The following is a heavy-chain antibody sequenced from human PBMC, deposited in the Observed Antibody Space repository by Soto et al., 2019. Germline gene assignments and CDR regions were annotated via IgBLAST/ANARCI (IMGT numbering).Heavy chain of an antibody. CDR3: ARAPIMARSSSWYGAFDI. CDR1: GGSISSSSYY. D-gene: IGHD6-13*01. Sequence: PSETLSLTCTVSGGSISSSSYYWGWVRQPPGKGLEWIGYIYYSGSTNYNPSLKSRVTISVDKSKNQFSLKLSSVTAADTAVYYCARAPIMARSSSWYGAFDIWGQGTMVTV. V-gene: IGHV4-61*05. J-gene: IGHJ3*02. CDR2: IYYSGST.